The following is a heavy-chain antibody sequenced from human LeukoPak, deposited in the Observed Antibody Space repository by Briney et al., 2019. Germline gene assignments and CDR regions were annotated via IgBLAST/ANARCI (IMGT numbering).Heavy chain of an antibody. V-gene: IGHV3-23*01. CDR1: GFTFSHYA. CDR2: ISNSGGST. Sequence: GGSLRLSCAASGFTFSHYAMIWVRQAPGKGLEWVSVISNSGGSTNYADSVKGRFTISRDNAKNTLYLQMNSLRAEDTAVYSCARDSYTGFDYWGQGTLVTVS. CDR3: ARDSYTGFDY. J-gene: IGHJ4*02. D-gene: IGHD1-14*01.